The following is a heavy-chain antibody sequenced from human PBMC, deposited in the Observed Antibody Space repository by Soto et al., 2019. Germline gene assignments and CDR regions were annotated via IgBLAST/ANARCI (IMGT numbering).Heavy chain of an antibody. CDR3: VRGSKDSYPGSRIFDF. CDR1: GFNFNNVS. V-gene: IGHV3-23*01. J-gene: IGHJ4*02. D-gene: IGHD3-10*01. CDR2: IRATGGDA. Sequence: PVGSLRLSCAASGFNFNNVSMTWVREARGKGPEWVSTIRATGGDALYADSVRGRFAISRDNSKNTLYLQMSALRAEDSAIYFCVRGSKDSYPGSRIFDFWGRGTLVTVSS.